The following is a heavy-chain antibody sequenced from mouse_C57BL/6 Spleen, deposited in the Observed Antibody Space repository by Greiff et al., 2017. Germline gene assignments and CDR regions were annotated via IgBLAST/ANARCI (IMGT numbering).Heavy chain of an antibody. CDR2: LYPGDGDT. Sequence: QVQLQQSGAELVKPGASVKISCKASGYAFSSYWMNWVKQRPGKGLEWIGQLYPGDGDTNYNGKFKGKATLTADKSSSTAYMQLSSLTSEDSAVYYCARVFSTTVVAPDYWGQGTTLTVSS. CDR3: ARVFSTTVVAPDY. J-gene: IGHJ2*01. V-gene: IGHV1-80*01. D-gene: IGHD1-1*01. CDR1: GYAFSSYW.